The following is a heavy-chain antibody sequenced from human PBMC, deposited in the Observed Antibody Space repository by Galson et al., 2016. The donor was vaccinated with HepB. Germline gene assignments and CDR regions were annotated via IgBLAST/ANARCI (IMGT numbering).Heavy chain of an antibody. D-gene: IGHD2-15*01. V-gene: IGHV3-23*01. J-gene: IGHJ3*02. CDR2: ISTRGHST. CDR1: GFTFTNYA. Sequence: SLRLSCAASGFTFTNYAMNWVRQAPGKGLEWVSGISTRGHSTYYADSVQGRFTISRDDSQNTLYLEMNSLRAEDTAIYFCAKVVVVSAVNDAFDIWGQGTMVTVSS. CDR3: AKVVVVSAVNDAFDI.